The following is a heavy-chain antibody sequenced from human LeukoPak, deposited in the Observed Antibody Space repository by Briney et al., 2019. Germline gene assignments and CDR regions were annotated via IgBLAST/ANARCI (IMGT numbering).Heavy chain of an antibody. V-gene: IGHV3-49*04. Sequence: PGRSLRLSCAASGFTFSSYAINWVRQAPGKGLEWVGFIRSKAFGETAEYAASVKGRFTISRDDSKSIAYLQMNSLKTEDTAVYYCTRDRGSSTLGDYWGQGTLVTVSS. J-gene: IGHJ4*02. D-gene: IGHD7-27*01. CDR3: TRDRGSSTLGDY. CDR2: IRSKAFGETA. CDR1: GFTFSSYA.